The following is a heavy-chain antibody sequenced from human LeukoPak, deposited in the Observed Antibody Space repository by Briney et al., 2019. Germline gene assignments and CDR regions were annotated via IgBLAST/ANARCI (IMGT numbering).Heavy chain of an antibody. D-gene: IGHD3-22*01. Sequence: SETLSLTCSVSGGSISHYHWSWIRQPPGKGLEWIGSISDSGSTNYSPSLKSRVTISVDTSKNQFSLKLTSVTTADTAVYYCARAERTYYFDSSGYYLDYWGQGTLVTVSS. J-gene: IGHJ4*02. CDR3: ARAERTYYFDSSGYYLDY. CDR2: ISDSGST. V-gene: IGHV4-59*01. CDR1: GGSISHYH.